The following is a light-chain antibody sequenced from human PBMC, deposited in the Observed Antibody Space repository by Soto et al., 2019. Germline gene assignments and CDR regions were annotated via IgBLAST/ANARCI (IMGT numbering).Light chain of an antibody. J-gene: IGKJ1*01. V-gene: IGKV3D-15*01. Sequence: EIVMTQSPATLSVYPGERVTLSCRASQSVGSNLAWYQQEAGQAPRLLIYGASSRATGIPDRFSGSGSGTDFTLTIGRLEPEDFAVYYCHQYDSWTFGQGTKVDI. CDR2: GAS. CDR1: QSVGSN. CDR3: HQYDSWT.